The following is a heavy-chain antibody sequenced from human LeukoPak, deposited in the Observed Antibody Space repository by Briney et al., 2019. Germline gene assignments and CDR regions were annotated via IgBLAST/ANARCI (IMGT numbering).Heavy chain of an antibody. CDR3: ARGGWELPPHYFDY. CDR2: IYSGGST. Sequence: PGGSLRLSCAASGFTVSSNYMSWVRQAPGKGLEWVSVIYSGGSTYYADSVKGRFTISRDNSKNSLYLQMNSLRAEDTAFYYCARGGWELPPHYFDYRGQGTLVTVSS. V-gene: IGHV3-53*01. D-gene: IGHD1-26*01. CDR1: GFTVSSNY. J-gene: IGHJ4*02.